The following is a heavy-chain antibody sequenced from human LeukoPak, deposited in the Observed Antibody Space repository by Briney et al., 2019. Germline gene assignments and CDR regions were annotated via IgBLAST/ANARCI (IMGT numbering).Heavy chain of an antibody. D-gene: IGHD6-19*01. J-gene: IGHJ4*02. CDR3: ARSIAVAGTGDFDY. V-gene: IGHV1-18*01. Sequence: ASVKVSCNASGYTFTSYGISWVRQAPGQGLEWMGWISAYNGNTNYAQKLQGRVTMTTDTSTSTAYMELRSLRSDDTAVYYCARSIAVAGTGDFDYWGQGTLVTVSS. CDR1: GYTFTSYG. CDR2: ISAYNGNT.